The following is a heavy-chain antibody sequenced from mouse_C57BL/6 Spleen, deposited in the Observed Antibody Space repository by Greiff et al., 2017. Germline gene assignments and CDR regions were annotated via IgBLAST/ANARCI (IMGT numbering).Heavy chain of an antibody. CDR1: GYTFTSYW. J-gene: IGHJ1*03. CDR3: ARSPVVAKDWYFDV. V-gene: IGHV1-64*01. D-gene: IGHD1-1*01. Sequence: VQLKESGAELVKPGASVKLSCKASGYTFTSYWMHWVKQRPGQGLEWIGMIHPNSGSTNYNEKFKSKATLTVDKSSSTAYMQLSSLTSEDSAVYYCARSPVVAKDWYFDVWGTGTTVTVSS. CDR2: IHPNSGST.